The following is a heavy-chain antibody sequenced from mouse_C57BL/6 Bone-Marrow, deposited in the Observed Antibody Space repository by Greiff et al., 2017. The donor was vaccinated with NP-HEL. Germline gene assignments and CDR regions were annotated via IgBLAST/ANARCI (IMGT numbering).Heavy chain of an antibody. CDR1: GYAFSSYW. D-gene: IGHD2-4*01. CDR3: ARRIYYDYSDY. Sequence: QVQLQQSGAELVKPGASVKISCKASGYAFSSYWMNWVKQRPGKGLEWIGQIYPGDGDTNYNGKFKGKATLTADKSSSTAYMQLSSLTSEDSAVYFCARRIYYDYSDYWGQGTTLTVSS. V-gene: IGHV1-80*01. J-gene: IGHJ2*01. CDR2: IYPGDGDT.